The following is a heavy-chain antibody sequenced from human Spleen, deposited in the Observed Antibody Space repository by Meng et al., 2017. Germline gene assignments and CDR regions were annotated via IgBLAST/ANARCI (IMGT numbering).Heavy chain of an antibody. CDR2: IYYRGST. V-gene: IGHV4-39*07. D-gene: IGHD3-3*02. Sequence: QLHLQKWRPWQVKPSDTLSLTCTISGGSITSTNSYWGWVRQPPGKGLEWIGSIYYRGSTNYNPSLKSRISMSVDMSKNQFSLKVNSVTAADTAIYYCVISSHNWGQGTLVTVSS. J-gene: IGHJ4*02. CDR1: GGSITSTNSY. CDR3: VISSHN.